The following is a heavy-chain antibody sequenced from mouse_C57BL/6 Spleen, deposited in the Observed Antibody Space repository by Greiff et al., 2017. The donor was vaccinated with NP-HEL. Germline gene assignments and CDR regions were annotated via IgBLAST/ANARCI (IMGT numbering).Heavy chain of an antibody. CDR2: IYPGSGNT. D-gene: IGHD6-1*01. CDR1: GYTFTDYY. J-gene: IGHJ3*01. V-gene: IGHV1-76*01. CDR3: AREASLLGFAY. Sequence: QVQLQQSGAELVRPGASVKLSCKASGYTFTDYYINWVKQRPGQGLEWIARIYPGSGNTYYNEKFKGKATLTAEKSSSTAYMQLSSLPSEDSAVYFCAREASLLGFAYWGQGTLVTVSA.